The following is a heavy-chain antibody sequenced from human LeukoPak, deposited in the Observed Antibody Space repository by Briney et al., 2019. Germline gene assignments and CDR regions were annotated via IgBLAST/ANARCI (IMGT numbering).Heavy chain of an antibody. Sequence: SETLSLTCTVSGYSTSSGYYWGWIRQPPGKGLEWIGSIYHSGSTYYNPSLKSRVTISVDTSKNQFSLKLSSVTAADTAVYYCARGRGVPAAIGEDYWGQGTLVTVSS. CDR3: ARGRGVPAAIGEDY. D-gene: IGHD2-2*02. CDR1: GYSTSSGYY. V-gene: IGHV4-38-2*02. J-gene: IGHJ4*02. CDR2: IYHSGST.